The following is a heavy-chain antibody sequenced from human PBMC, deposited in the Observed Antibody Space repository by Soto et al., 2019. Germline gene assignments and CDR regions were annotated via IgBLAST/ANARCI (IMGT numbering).Heavy chain of an antibody. Sequence: PSQTLSLTGTIAAGSIRGRSYYWGWILHPPWKGLEWIASIYSSGTTYYNPSLKSRCTISVHTPKNQCSRKVSSVPAADPAVYYGATPGTGVRDYSYYGMDVWGQGTTVTVSS. CDR1: AGSIRGRSYY. J-gene: IGHJ6*02. D-gene: IGHD3-10*02. CDR2: IYSSGTT. CDR3: ATPGTGVRDYSYYGMDV. V-gene: IGHV4-39*01.